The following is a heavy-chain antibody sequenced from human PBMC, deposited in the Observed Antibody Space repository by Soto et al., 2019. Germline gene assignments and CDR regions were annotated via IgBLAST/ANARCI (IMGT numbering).Heavy chain of an antibody. J-gene: IGHJ3*02. V-gene: IGHV1-46*03. Sequence: ASVKVSCKASGYTFTSYYMHWVRQAPGQGLEWMGIINPSGGSTSYAQKFQGRVTMTRDTSTSTVYMELSSLRSEDMSLYYYARSPGPFAISGQRTMVTVSS. CDR3: ARSPGPFAI. CDR2: INPSGGST. CDR1: GYTFTSYY.